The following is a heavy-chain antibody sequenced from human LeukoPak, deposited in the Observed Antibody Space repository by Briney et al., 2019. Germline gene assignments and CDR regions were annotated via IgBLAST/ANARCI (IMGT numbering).Heavy chain of an antibody. J-gene: IGHJ4*02. CDR2: ISWNSGSI. Sequence: GRSLRLSCAASGFTFDDYAMHWVRQAPGKGLEWVPGISWNSGSIGYADSVKGRFTISRDNAKNSLYLQMNSLRAEDTALYYCAKASGWFSPFDYWGQGTLVTVSS. D-gene: IGHD6-19*01. V-gene: IGHV3-9*01. CDR1: GFTFDDYA. CDR3: AKASGWFSPFDY.